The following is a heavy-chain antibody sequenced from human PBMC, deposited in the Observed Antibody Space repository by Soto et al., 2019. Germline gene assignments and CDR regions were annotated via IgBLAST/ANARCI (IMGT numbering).Heavy chain of an antibody. CDR3: ARPRAFDGYDGGYFFDL. D-gene: IGHD5-12*01. Sequence: VKLVESGGGLVQPGGSLRISCAASGFTFRSYEMNWVRQAPGKGLEWVSYISSRATGIFYADSVKGRFTISRDDANNSLNLQMNNLRAEDTAVYYCARPRAFDGYDGGYFFDLWGQGTLVTVSS. J-gene: IGHJ4*02. CDR1: GFTFRSYE. V-gene: IGHV3-48*03. CDR2: ISSRATGI.